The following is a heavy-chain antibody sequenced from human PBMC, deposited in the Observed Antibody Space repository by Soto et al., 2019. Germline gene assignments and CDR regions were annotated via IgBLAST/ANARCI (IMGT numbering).Heavy chain of an antibody. CDR3: AKVKGVTKSGVVYFDY. V-gene: IGHV3-30*18. CDR1: GFMFDSYG. J-gene: IGHJ4*02. D-gene: IGHD3-3*01. Sequence: GGSLRLSCAASGFMFDSYGMNWVRQAPGKGLEWVATISYDVKSQFYVDSVKGRFTISRDNSQNTVFLQMNSLTREDTAVYFCAKVKGVTKSGVVYFDYWGQGTLVTVSS. CDR2: ISYDVKSQ.